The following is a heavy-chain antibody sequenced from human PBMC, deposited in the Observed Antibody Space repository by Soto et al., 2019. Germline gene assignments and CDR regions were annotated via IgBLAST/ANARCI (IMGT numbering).Heavy chain of an antibody. D-gene: IGHD3-22*01. CDR3: ARPYYDSVSYYYYFDL. V-gene: IGHV2-5*02. J-gene: IGHJ2*01. CDR2: IYWDDDK. CDR1: GFSLSTYGVG. Sequence: QVTLKESGPTLVKPTQTLTLTCTFSGFSLSTYGVGVAWIRQPPGRALEWLALIYWDDDKRYSPSLKRRLTTTNDTSKNQVVLTMTSMDPVDTATYYCARPYYDSVSYYYYFDLWGRGTLVTVSS.